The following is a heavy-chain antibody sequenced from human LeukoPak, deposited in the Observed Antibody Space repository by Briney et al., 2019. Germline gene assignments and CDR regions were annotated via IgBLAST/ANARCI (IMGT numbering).Heavy chain of an antibody. D-gene: IGHD6-19*01. CDR1: GFTFSSFG. V-gene: IGHV3-33*01. J-gene: IGHJ6*02. Sequence: AGGSLRLSCAASGFTFSSFGMHWVRQAPGKGLEWVAVIWSDGNNKYYADSVKGRFTISRDNSKNTLYLQMNSLRAEDTAVYYCARGLRSSGPLDYYYYGMDVWGQGTTVTVSS. CDR2: IWSDGNNK. CDR3: ARGLRSSGPLDYYYYGMDV.